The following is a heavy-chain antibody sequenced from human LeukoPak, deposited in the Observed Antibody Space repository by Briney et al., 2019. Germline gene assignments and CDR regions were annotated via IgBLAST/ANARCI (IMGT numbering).Heavy chain of an antibody. J-gene: IGHJ4*02. CDR3: ASASSHRIAAGGDY. CDR1: GFTFSNYW. CDR2: IKSDGSSR. V-gene: IGHV3-74*01. D-gene: IGHD6-13*01. Sequence: GGSLRLSCAASGFTFSNYWMHWVRQAPGKGLVWVSRIKSDGSSRNYADSVKGRFTISRDNVKNTLYLQMNRLRADGTAVYYCASASSHRIAAGGDYWGQGTLVTVSS.